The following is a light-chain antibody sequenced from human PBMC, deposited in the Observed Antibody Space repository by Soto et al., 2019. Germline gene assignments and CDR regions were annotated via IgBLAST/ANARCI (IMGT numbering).Light chain of an antibody. CDR3: AAWDDSLNGYV. V-gene: IGLV1-40*01. Sequence: QSVLTQPPSVSGAPGQRVTISCTGSSSNIGAGYDVHWYQQRPGTAPKLLIFGNTNRPSGVPDRFSGSKSGTSASLAITGLQAEDEGDYYCAAWDDSLNGYVFGTGTKAPS. CDR2: GNT. CDR1: SSNIGAGYD. J-gene: IGLJ1*01.